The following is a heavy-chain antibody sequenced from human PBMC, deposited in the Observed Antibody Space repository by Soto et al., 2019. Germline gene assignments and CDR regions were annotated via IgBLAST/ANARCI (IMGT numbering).Heavy chain of an antibody. CDR1: GGSISSSSYY. Sequence: SETLSLTCNVSGGSISSSSYYWGWIRQPPGKGLEWIGTIFYSGNTYYNPSLKSRATISVDTSKHQFSLKLSSVTAADTAVYYCARRRFSGDLSGMDVWGQGTTVTVYS. CDR2: IFYSGNT. V-gene: IGHV4-39*01. D-gene: IGHD2-21*02. CDR3: ARRRFSGDLSGMDV. J-gene: IGHJ6*02.